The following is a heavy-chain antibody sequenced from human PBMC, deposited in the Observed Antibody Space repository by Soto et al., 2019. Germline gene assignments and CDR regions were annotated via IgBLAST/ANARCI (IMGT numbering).Heavy chain of an antibody. CDR2: IKSKTDGGTT. J-gene: IGHJ3*02. D-gene: IGHD3-10*01. Sequence: GGSLRLSCAASGFTFSNAWMSWVRQAPGKWLEWVGRIKSKTDGGTTDYAAPVKGRFTISRDDSKNTLHLQMNSLKTDDTAEYYCTTAGVDDAFDIWGQGXMVTV. V-gene: IGHV3-15*01. CDR1: GFTFSNAW. CDR3: TTAGVDDAFDI.